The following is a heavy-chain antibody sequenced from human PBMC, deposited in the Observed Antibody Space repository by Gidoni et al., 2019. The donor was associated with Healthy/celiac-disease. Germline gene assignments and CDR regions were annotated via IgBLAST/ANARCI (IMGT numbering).Heavy chain of an antibody. Sequence: QVQLVESGGGVVQPGRSLRLSCAASGFTLSTSGMHWVRQAPGKGLEWVAVIWYDGSNKYYADSVKGRFTISRDNSKNTLYLQMNSLRAEDTAVYYCARERLKVFDYWGQGTLVTVSS. CDR2: IWYDGSNK. CDR1: GFTLSTSG. V-gene: IGHV3-33*01. CDR3: ARERLKVFDY. D-gene: IGHD5-12*01. J-gene: IGHJ4*02.